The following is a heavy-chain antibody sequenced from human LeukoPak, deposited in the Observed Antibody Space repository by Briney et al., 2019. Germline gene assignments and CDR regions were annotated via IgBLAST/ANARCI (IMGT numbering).Heavy chain of an antibody. J-gene: IGHJ5*02. V-gene: IGHV3-23*01. Sequence: GGSLRLSCAASGFTFSSYAMSWVCQAPGRGLEWVSAISASGDRTYYADSVKGRFTISRDNSKNTLYLQMNSLRAEDTAVYSCAKNGEVLSWFDPWGQGTLVTVSS. D-gene: IGHD3-10*01. CDR3: AKNGEVLSWFDP. CDR2: ISASGDRT. CDR1: GFTFSSYA.